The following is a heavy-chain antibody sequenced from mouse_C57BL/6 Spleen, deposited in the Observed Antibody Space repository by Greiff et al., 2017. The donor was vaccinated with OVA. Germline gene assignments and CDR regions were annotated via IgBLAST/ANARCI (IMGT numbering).Heavy chain of an antibody. CDR3: ARERDYSNYVYAMDD. Sequence: EVQRVESEGGLVQPGSSIKLSCTASGFTFSDYYMAWVRQVPEKGLEWVANINYDGSSTYYLDSLKSRFIISRDNAKNILYLQMSSLKSEDTATYYCARERDYSNYVYAMDDWGQGTSVTVSS. V-gene: IGHV5-16*01. J-gene: IGHJ4*01. CDR1: GFTFSDYY. CDR2: INYDGSST. D-gene: IGHD2-5*01.